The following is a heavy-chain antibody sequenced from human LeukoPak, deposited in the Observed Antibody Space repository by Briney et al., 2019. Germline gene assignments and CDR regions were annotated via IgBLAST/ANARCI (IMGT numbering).Heavy chain of an antibody. CDR1: GFTFSSYS. V-gene: IGHV3-21*01. CDR2: ISSSSSYI. Sequence: GGSLRLSCAASGFTFSSYSMNWVRQAPGKGLEWVSSISSSSSYIYYADSVKGRFTISRDNAKNSLYLQMNSLRAEDTAVYYCAREAPPAYSSGWYNWFDPWGQGTLVTVSS. D-gene: IGHD6-19*01. J-gene: IGHJ5*02. CDR3: AREAPPAYSSGWYNWFDP.